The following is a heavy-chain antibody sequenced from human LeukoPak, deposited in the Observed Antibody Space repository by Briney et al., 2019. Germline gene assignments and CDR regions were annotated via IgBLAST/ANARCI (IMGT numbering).Heavy chain of an antibody. CDR1: GVSISSYY. CDR3: ARQERGRYDY. J-gene: IGHJ4*02. D-gene: IGHD1-26*01. V-gene: IGHV4-59*08. Sequence: PSETLSLTCTVSGVSISSYYWTWLRQPPGKGLQWIGYMYYSGSTKYSPSLESRVTISLDTSKNHFSLKVNSVTAADTAVYYCARQERGRYDYWGQGTLVTVSS. CDR2: MYYSGST.